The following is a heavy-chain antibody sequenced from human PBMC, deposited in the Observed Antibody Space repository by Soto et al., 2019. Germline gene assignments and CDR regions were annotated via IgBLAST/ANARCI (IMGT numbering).Heavy chain of an antibody. CDR2: ISAYNGNT. V-gene: IGHV1-18*01. D-gene: IGHD6-19*01. CDR3: AIDFQVIAVAVTIDYYIQATDV. J-gene: IGHJ6*04. Sequence: ASVKVACKASGYTFTSYGISWVRQAPGQGLEWMGWISAYNGNTNYAQKLQGRVTMTTDTSTSTAYMELRSLRCDATALYNCAIDFQVIAVAVTIDYYIQATDVWGKGTTVTAAS. CDR1: GYTFTSYG.